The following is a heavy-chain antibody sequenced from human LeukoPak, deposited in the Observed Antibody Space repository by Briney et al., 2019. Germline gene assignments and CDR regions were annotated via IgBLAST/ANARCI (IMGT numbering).Heavy chain of an antibody. J-gene: IGHJ4*02. Sequence: PGGSLRLSCAASGFTFSSYNMNWVRQAPGKGLEWVSYISSSSSTIYYADSVKGRFIISRDNAKNSLYLQMNSLRAEDTAVYYCARAPPSNYVDYWGQGTLVTVSS. CDR1: GFTFSSYN. V-gene: IGHV3-48*01. CDR2: ISSSSSTI. CDR3: ARAPPSNYVDY. D-gene: IGHD4-11*01.